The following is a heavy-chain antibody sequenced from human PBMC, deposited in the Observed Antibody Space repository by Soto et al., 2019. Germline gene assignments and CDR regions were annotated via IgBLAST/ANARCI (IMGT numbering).Heavy chain of an antibody. D-gene: IGHD3-10*01. CDR1: GFSFDDYA. V-gene: IGHV3-9*01. CDR3: AKDGGEGSESYTDLAGGMDV. CDR2: ISGNSGSI. Sequence: EVQLVESGGVLVQPGRSLRLSCAVSGFSFDDYAMHWDRQAPVKGLEWVSGISGNSGSIGYAESVKGRFTISRDNAKNYLYLQMNDLRAEDTALYHCAKDGGEGSESYTDLAGGMDVWGQGTTVTVSS. J-gene: IGHJ6*02.